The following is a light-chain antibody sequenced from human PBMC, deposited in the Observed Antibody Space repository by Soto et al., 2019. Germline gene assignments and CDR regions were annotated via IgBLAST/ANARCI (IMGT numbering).Light chain of an antibody. CDR1: QSVSSSY. CDR2: GAS. J-gene: IGKJ3*01. Sequence: EIVLTQSPGTLSLSPGERATLSCRASQSVSSSYLAWYQQKPGQAPRLLIYGASSRATGIPDRFSGSGSGTPFTLTISRLEPEDFALYYCQQYCSSLFTFGPGTKVDIK. CDR3: QQYCSSLFT. V-gene: IGKV3-20*01.